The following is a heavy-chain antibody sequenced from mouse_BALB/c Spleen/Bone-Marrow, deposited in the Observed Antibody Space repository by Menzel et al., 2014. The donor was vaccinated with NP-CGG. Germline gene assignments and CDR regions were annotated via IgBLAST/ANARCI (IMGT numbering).Heavy chain of an antibody. CDR1: GFSLTSYG. J-gene: IGHJ4*01. D-gene: IGHD1-1*01. CDR3: SRALYYCGSSYYAMDY. CDR2: ISAGGTT. V-gene: IGHV2-9*02. Sequence: QVQLKHSGPGLVAPSQSLSIACTASGFSLTSYGVHWVRQPPGKGLEWLGAISAGGTTDYNSALMSRLSIRKDNSKSQVFLKMHSLQSDDTAMYYCSRALYYCGSSYYAMDYWGQGTSVIVSS.